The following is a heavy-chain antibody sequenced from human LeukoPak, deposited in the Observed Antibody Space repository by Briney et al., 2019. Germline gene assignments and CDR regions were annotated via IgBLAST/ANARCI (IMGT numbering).Heavy chain of an antibody. D-gene: IGHD3-22*01. J-gene: IGHJ4*02. V-gene: IGHV3-30*02. CDR1: GFTFSSYG. CDR3: AKGAGGWPPTSGYYYEYFDY. Sequence: GGSLRLSCAASGFTFSSYGMHWVRQAPGKGLEWVAFIRYDGSNKYYADSVKGRFTISRDNSKNTLYLQMNSLRAEDTAVYYCAKGAGGWPPTSGYYYEYFDYWGQGTLVTVSS. CDR2: IRYDGSNK.